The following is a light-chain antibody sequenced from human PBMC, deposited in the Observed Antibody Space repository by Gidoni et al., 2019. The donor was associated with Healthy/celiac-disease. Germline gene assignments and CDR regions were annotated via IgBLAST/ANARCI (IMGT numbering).Light chain of an antibody. CDR1: QGISNY. V-gene: IGKV1-8*01. J-gene: IGKJ1*01. Sequence: AIRMTPSPSSFSASTGDRVTITCRASQGISNYLAWYQQKPGKAPKLLIYAASTLQSGVPSRFSGSGSGTEFTLTISCLQSEDFATYYCQQYYSYPQTFGQGTKVEIK. CDR2: AAS. CDR3: QQYYSYPQT.